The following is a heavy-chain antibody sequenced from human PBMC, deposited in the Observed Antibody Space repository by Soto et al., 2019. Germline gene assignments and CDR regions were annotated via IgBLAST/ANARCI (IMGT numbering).Heavy chain of an antibody. Sequence: EVQVLESGGGLVQPGGSLRLSCVTSGFTFSSSAMSWVRQAPGKGLEWVSAIRGSGHSTYYADSVQGRFTISRDNSKNTLSLQMNSLRAEDTAIYYCGEGSRDIRPYYFDYWGQGTLVTVSS. CDR1: GFTFSSSA. J-gene: IGHJ4*02. CDR2: IRGSGHST. D-gene: IGHD2-15*01. CDR3: GEGSRDIRPYYFDY. V-gene: IGHV3-23*01.